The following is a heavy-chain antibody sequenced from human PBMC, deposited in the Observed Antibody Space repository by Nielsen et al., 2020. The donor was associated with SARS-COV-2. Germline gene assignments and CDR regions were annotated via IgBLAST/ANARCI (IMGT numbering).Heavy chain of an antibody. Sequence: WVRQAPGQGLEWMGGIIPIFGTANYAQKFQGRVTITADKSTSTAYMELSSLRSEDTAVYYCAKEKLGYGDYGDYYYYGMDVWGQGTTVTVSS. D-gene: IGHD4-17*01. V-gene: IGHV1-69*06. CDR3: AKEKLGYGDYGDYYYYGMDV. CDR2: IIPIFGTA. J-gene: IGHJ6*02.